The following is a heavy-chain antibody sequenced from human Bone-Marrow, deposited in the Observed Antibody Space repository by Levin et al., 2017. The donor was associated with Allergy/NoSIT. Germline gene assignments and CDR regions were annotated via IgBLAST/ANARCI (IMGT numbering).Heavy chain of an antibody. CDR1: GFTVTTNF. Sequence: GGSLRLSCAASGFTVTTNFMSWVRQAPGKGLEWVSMLYSDGTTHYTDSVKGQFTISRDNSKNTLFLQMNSLRAEDTAVYHCARWSGTYYDYWGQGTLVTVSS. V-gene: IGHV3-53*01. J-gene: IGHJ4*02. CDR3: ARWSGTYYDY. D-gene: IGHD3-3*01. CDR2: LYSDGTT.